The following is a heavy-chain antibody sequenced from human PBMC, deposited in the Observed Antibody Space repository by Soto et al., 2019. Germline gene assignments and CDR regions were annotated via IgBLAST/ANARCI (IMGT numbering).Heavy chain of an antibody. CDR2: IDGSGNT. D-gene: IGHD1-26*01. CDR1: SESLSGYY. Sequence: QVQLQQWGAGLLKPSETLSLTCAVNSESLSGYYWSWIRQSPGKGLEWIGEIDGSGNTNYSPSLRSRVAMSGDTSKNHFSLNLNSVSAADTAAYYCVGARGRLVGFDYWGQGTLVSVSS. V-gene: IGHV4-34*01. CDR3: VGARGRLVGFDY. J-gene: IGHJ4*02.